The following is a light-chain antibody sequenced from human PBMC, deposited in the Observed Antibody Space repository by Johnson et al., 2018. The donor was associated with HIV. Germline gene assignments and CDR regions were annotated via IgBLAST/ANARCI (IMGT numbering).Light chain of an antibody. Sequence: QSVLTKPPSVSAAPGQNVTISCSGSSSNIGTNYVSWYQQLPGTAPKLLIYENNKRPSWIPDRFSGSKSGTSATLGIPGLQPGDEADYYCGTWDSSLSAGGVFGTGTKVTVL. CDR2: ENN. J-gene: IGLJ1*01. V-gene: IGLV1-51*01. CDR1: SSNIGTNY. CDR3: GTWDSSLSAGGV.